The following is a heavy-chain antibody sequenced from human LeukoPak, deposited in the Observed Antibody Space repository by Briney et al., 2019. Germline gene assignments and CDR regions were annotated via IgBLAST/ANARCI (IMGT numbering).Heavy chain of an antibody. D-gene: IGHD4-17*01. CDR3: ARALRDGDYYYYYYGMDI. J-gene: IGHJ6*02. CDR2: ILYDGSNK. Sequence: GGSLRLSCAASGFTFSSYDIHWVRQAPGKGLEWVTIILYDGSNKYYADSVKGRFTISRDNAKNSLYLQMNSLRAEDTALYYCARALRDGDYYYYYYGMDIWGQGTTVTVSS. CDR1: GFTFSSYD. V-gene: IGHV3-33*05.